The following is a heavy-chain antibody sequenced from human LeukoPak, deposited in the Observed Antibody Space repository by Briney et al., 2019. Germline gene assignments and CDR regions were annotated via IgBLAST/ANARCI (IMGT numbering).Heavy chain of an antibody. CDR1: GYSFTSYW. V-gene: IGHV5-10-1*01. CDR3: ARTPPAMVRGAPKYYFYY. J-gene: IGHJ4*02. CDR2: IDPSDSYT. Sequence: GESLKISCKGSGYSFTSYWISWVRQMPGKGLEWMGRIDPSDSYTNYSPSFQGHVTISADKSISTAYLQWSSLKASDTAMYYCARTPPAMVRGAPKYYFYYWGQGTLVTVSS. D-gene: IGHD3-10*01.